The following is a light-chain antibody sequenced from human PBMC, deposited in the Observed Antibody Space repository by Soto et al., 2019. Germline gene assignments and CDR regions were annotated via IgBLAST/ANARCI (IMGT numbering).Light chain of an antibody. V-gene: IGLV1-40*01. CDR1: SSNIGAGYA. CDR3: TSYTITSPYV. J-gene: IGLJ1*01. Sequence: QSVLTQPPSVSGAPGQRVTISCTGSSSNIGAGYAVHWYQQLPGKAPKLLIYGNTNRPSGVPDRFSGSKSGTSASLAITGLQAEDEADYYCTSYTITSPYVFGTGTKVTVL. CDR2: GNT.